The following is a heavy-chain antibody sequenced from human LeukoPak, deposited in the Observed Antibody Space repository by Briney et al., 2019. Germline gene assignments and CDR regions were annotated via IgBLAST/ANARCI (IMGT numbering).Heavy chain of an antibody. D-gene: IGHD1-26*01. CDR2: INSDGSST. CDR3: ARARWGLLPTGYAFDI. J-gene: IGHJ3*02. Sequence: PGGSLRLSCAASGFAFSSYWMHWVRHAPGKGLVWVSRINSDGSSTSYADSVKGRFTISRDNAKNTLYLQMNSLRAEDTAVYYCARARWGLLPTGYAFDIWGQGTMVTVSS. CDR1: GFAFSSYW. V-gene: IGHV3-74*01.